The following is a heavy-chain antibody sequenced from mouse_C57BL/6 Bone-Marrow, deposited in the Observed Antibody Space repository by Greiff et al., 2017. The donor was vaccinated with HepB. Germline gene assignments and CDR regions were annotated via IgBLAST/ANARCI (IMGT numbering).Heavy chain of an antibody. D-gene: IGHD2-3*01. CDR2: ISYSGST. CDR3: ARYDGYYLDY. CDR1: GYSITSGYD. J-gene: IGHJ2*01. Sequence: DVHLVESGPGMVKPSQSLSLTCTVTGYSITSGYDWHWIRHFPGNKLEWMGYISYSGSTNYNPSLKSRISITHDTSKNHFFLKLNSVTTEDTATYYCARYDGYYLDYWGQGTTLTVSS. V-gene: IGHV3-1*01.